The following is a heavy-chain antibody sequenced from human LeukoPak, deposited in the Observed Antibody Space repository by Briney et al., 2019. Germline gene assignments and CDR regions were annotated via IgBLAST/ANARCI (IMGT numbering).Heavy chain of an antibody. Sequence: GGSQRLSCAASGFTISSYAMSWVRQAPGKGLEWVSAIVSSGGSTYYADSVKGRFTISRDNSKNTLYLQMNSLRAEDTAVYYCARSILTGYYREGNWFDPWGQGTLVTVSS. J-gene: IGHJ5*02. CDR3: ARSILTGYYREGNWFDP. V-gene: IGHV3-23*01. CDR1: GFTISSYA. D-gene: IGHD3-9*01. CDR2: IVSSGGST.